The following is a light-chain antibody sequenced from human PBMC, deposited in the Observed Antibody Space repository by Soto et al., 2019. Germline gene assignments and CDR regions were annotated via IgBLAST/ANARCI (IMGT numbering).Light chain of an antibody. V-gene: IGKV1-5*03. CDR3: QLYGSSSPWT. Sequence: DIQMTQSPSTLSASVGDRVTITCRASQSISSWLAWYQQKPGKAPKLLIYKESSLETGVPSRFSGSEAGTEFTLIISSLLPDDFASYYCQLYGSSSPWTFGQGTKVELK. J-gene: IGKJ1*01. CDR1: QSISSW. CDR2: KES.